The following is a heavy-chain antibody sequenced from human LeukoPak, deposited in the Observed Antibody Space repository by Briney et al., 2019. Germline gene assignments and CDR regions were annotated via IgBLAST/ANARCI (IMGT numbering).Heavy chain of an antibody. J-gene: IGHJ4*02. CDR2: IRSKAYGGTT. D-gene: IGHD6-19*01. V-gene: IGHV3-49*04. CDR1: GFTFGDYA. Sequence: GGSLRLSCTASGFTFGDYAMSWVRQAPGKGLEWVGFIRSKAYGGTTEYAASVKGRFTISRDDSKSVAYLQMNSLKTEDTAVYYCTRSAGYSSGWYRDYWGQGTLVTVSS. CDR3: TRSAGYSSGWYRDY.